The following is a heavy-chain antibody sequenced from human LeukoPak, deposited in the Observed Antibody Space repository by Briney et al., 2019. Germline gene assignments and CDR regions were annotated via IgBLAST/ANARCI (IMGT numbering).Heavy chain of an antibody. D-gene: IGHD3-16*01. Sequence: ASMKVSCKASGYTFTGFYMHWVRQAPGQGLEWMGWINPYTGDTNYAQKFQGRVTVTRDMSINTAYMELSRLRSDDTAVYYCARDLHGGPDYWGQGTLVTVSS. V-gene: IGHV1-2*02. CDR1: GYTFTGFY. CDR2: INPYTGDT. CDR3: ARDLHGGPDY. J-gene: IGHJ4*02.